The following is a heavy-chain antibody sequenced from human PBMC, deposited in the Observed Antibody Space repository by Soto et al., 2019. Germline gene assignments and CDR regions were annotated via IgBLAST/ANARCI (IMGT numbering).Heavy chain of an antibody. CDR1: GFTFTRYS. V-gene: IGHV3-21*04. J-gene: IGHJ3*02. D-gene: IGHD6-13*01. Sequence: PGGSLRLSCAASGFTFTRYSMNWVRQAPGKGLEWVSSISSTTNYIYYGDSMKGRFTISRDNAKNSLYLEMNSLRAEDTAVYYCARVLVAAAVSSPDAFDIWGQGTMVTVSS. CDR3: ARVLVAAAVSSPDAFDI. CDR2: ISSTTNYI.